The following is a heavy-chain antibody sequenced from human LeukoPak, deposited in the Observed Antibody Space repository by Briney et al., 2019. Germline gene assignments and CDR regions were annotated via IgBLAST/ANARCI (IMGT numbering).Heavy chain of an antibody. CDR3: ARERCRGGSCYTSTYAFDI. CDR2: INAGNGNT. CDR1: GYTFTSYA. J-gene: IGHJ3*02. Sequence: ASVKVSCKASGYTFTSYAMHWVRQAPGQRLGWMGWINAGNGNTKYSQEFQGRVTITRDTSASTAYMELSSLRSEDMAVYYCARERCRGGSCYTSTYAFDIWGQGTMVTVSS. D-gene: IGHD2-15*01. V-gene: IGHV1-3*03.